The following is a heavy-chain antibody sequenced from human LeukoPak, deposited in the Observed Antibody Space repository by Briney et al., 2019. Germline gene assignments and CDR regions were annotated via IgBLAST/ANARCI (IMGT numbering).Heavy chain of an antibody. J-gene: IGHJ4*02. Sequence: SETLSLTCTVSGYSISSGYYWGWIRQPPGKGLEWIGSIYYSGSTYYNPSLKSRVTISVDTSKNQFSLKLSSVTAADTAVYYCAKDSRRWKTYYYDSSGLYYFDYWGQGTLVTVSS. CDR2: IYYSGST. V-gene: IGHV4-38-2*02. D-gene: IGHD3-22*01. CDR3: AKDSRRWKTYYYDSSGLYYFDY. CDR1: GYSISSGYY.